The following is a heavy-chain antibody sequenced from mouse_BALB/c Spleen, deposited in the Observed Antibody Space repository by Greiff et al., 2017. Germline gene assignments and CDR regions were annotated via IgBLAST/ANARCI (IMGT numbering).Heavy chain of an antibody. J-gene: IGHJ3*01. D-gene: IGHD2-14*01. V-gene: IGHV5-6-3*01. Sequence: EVQVVESGGGLVQPGGSLKLSCAASGFTFSSYGMSWVRQTPDKRLELVATINSNGGSTYYPDSVKGRFTISRDNAKYTLYLQMSSLKSEDTAMYYCARDQGYDESPFAYWGQGTLVTVSA. CDR2: INSNGGST. CDR1: GFTFSSYG. CDR3: ARDQGYDESPFAY.